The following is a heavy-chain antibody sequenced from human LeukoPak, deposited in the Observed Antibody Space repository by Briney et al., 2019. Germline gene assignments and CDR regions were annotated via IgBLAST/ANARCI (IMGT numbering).Heavy chain of an antibody. CDR3: ARVMEEYGGYY. CDR1: VGTFSSYA. J-gene: IGHJ4*02. D-gene: IGHD5-12*01. V-gene: IGHV1-69*04. CDR2: IIPILGIA. Sequence: SVKVSCKASVGTFSSYAISWVRQAPGQGLEWMGRIIPILGIANYAQKFQGRVTITADKSTSTAYMELSSLRSEDTAVYYCARVMEEYGGYYWGQGTLVTVSS.